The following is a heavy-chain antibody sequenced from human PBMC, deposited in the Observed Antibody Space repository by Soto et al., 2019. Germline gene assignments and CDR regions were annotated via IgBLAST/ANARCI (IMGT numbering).Heavy chain of an antibody. D-gene: IGHD2-2*02. CDR3: ARGDIVVVPAAIGGYYYYGMDV. CDR2: IIPIFGTA. Sequence: AASVKVSCKASGGTFSSYSISWVRQAPGQGLEWMGGIIPIFGTANYAQKFQGRVTITADESTSTAYMELSSLRSEDTAVYYCARGDIVVVPAAIGGYYYYGMDVWGQGTTVTVS. V-gene: IGHV1-69*13. CDR1: GGTFSSYS. J-gene: IGHJ6*02.